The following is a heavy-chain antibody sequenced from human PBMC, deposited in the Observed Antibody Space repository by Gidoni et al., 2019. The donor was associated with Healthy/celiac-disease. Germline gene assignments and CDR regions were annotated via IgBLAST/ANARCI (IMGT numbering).Heavy chain of an antibody. CDR2: IYYSGST. CDR3: ARGGKDTRDFDY. V-gene: IGHV4-31*03. J-gene: IGHJ4*02. D-gene: IGHD5-18*01. CDR1: GGSISSGGYY. Sequence: QVQLQESGPGLVKPSQTLSLTCTVSGGSISSGGYYWSWIRQHPGKGLELIGYIYYSGSTYYNPSLKSRVTRSVDTSKNQFSLKLSSVTAADTAVYYCARGGKDTRDFDYWGQGTLVTVSS.